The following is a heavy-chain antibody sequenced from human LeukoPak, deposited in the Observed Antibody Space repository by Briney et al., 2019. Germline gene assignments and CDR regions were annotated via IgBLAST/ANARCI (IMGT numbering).Heavy chain of an antibody. V-gene: IGHV3-53*01. D-gene: IGHD2-15*01. J-gene: IGHJ4*02. CDR2: IYSGGAT. CDR1: GFAVSSNY. CDR3: ARAGDNVNPFDY. Sequence: PGGSLRLSCAASGFAVSSNYMNWVRQAPGKGLEWVSIIYSGGATYYADSVKGRFTISRDNSKNTVYLQMNNLRAEDTAFYYCARAGDNVNPFDYWGQGTLVTVSS.